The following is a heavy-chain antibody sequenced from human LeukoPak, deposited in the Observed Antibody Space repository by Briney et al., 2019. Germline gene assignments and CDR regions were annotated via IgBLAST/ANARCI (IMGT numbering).Heavy chain of an antibody. J-gene: IGHJ4*02. D-gene: IGHD3-22*01. CDR1: GGSISSYY. CDR3: ARGVVIEYYDSSGYYYYFDY. CDR2: IYYSGST. Sequence: SETPSLTCTVSGGSISSYYWSWIRQPPGKGLEWIGYIYYSGSTNYNPSLKSRVTISVDTSKNQFSLKLSSVTAADTAVYYCARGVVIEYYDSSGYYYYFDYWGQGTLVTVSS. V-gene: IGHV4-59*01.